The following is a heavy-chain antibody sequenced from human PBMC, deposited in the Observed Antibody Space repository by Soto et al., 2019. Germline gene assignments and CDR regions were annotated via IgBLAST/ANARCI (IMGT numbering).Heavy chain of an antibody. D-gene: IGHD6-6*01. CDR2: ISGTGVTT. CDR3: AKDSTSSLNWYFDL. Sequence: AGGSLRLSCAASGFTFSSYAMSWVRQAPGMGLEWVSAISGTGVTTYYADSVKGRFTISRDNSKNTLYLQMNSLRAEDTAIYYCAKDSTSSLNWYFDLWGRGTLVTVSS. J-gene: IGHJ2*01. CDR1: GFTFSSYA. V-gene: IGHV3-23*01.